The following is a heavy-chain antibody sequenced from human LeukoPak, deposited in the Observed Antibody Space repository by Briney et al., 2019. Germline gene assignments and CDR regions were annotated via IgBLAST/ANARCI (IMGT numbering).Heavy chain of an antibody. CDR1: GFTFSSYW. D-gene: IGHD2-2*01. CDR3: AGLGYCTGTSWRSPFDY. Sequence: GRSLRLSCAASGFTFSSYWMSWVRPAPGQGLEWVANIKQDGSEKYYVDSVKGRLTISRDNAKNSLYLLLNSLRVEDTAVYYCAGLGYCTGTSWRSPFDYWGQGTLVTVSS. J-gene: IGHJ4*02. CDR2: IKQDGSEK. V-gene: IGHV3-7*01.